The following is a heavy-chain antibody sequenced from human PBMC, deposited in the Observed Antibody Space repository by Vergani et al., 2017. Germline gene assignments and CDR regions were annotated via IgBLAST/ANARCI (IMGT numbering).Heavy chain of an antibody. J-gene: IGHJ6*02. CDR3: ARDSTMVRGVKFSYYYCIDV. CDR1: GYTFTGYY. V-gene: IGHV1-2*02. CDR2: INPNSGGT. Sequence: QVQLVQSGAEVKKPGASVKVSCKASGYTFTGYYMHWVRQAPGQGLEWMGWINPNSGGTNDAQKFQGRVTMNVDTSIITAYMEMSRLRSDNTAVYYCARDSTMVRGVKFSYYYCIDVWGQGTTVTVSS. D-gene: IGHD3-10*01.